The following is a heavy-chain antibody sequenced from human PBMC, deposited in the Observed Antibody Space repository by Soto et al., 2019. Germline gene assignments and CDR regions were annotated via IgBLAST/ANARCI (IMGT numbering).Heavy chain of an antibody. CDR1: AFSFTNAW. CDR2: IKSITDGGTT. J-gene: IGHJ4*02. D-gene: IGHD5-18*01. Sequence: GGALRLSCVASAFSFTNAWMSWVRQAPGKGLEWVGRIKSITDGGTTDYAAPVKGRFTISRDDSNNTLYLQMNSLKTEDTAVYYCSTGRSTYGLDSWGQGTLVTVSS. CDR3: STGRSTYGLDS. V-gene: IGHV3-15*01.